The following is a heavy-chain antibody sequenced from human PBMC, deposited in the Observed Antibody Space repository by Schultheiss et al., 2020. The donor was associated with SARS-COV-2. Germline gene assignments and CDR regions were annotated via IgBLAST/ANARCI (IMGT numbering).Heavy chain of an antibody. Sequence: GGSLRLSCAASGFTFSSYAMHWVRQAPGKGLEYVSAISSNGGSTYYADSVKGRFTISRDNAKNSLYLQMNSLRDEDTAVYYCARGVGDYWGQGALVTVSS. D-gene: IGHD5/OR15-5a*01. V-gene: IGHV3-64*04. CDR2: ISSNGGST. J-gene: IGHJ4*02. CDR3: ARGVGDY. CDR1: GFTFSSYA.